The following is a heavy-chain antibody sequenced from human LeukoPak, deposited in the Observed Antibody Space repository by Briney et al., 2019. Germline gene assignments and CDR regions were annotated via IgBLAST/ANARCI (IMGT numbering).Heavy chain of an antibody. CDR1: GYSISSGYYW. V-gene: IGHV2-70*16. CDR2: IDWDDDK. D-gene: IGHD1-1*01. Sequence: TLSLTCTVSGYSISSGYYWGWIRQPPGKALEWLARIDWDDDKFYSTSLKTRLTISKDTSKNQVVLTLTNVDPVDTATYFCARIASGTNFDYWGQGTLVTVSS. J-gene: IGHJ4*02. CDR3: ARIASGTNFDY.